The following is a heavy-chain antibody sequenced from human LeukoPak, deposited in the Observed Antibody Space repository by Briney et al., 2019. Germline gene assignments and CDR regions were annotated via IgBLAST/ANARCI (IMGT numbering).Heavy chain of an antibody. J-gene: IGHJ3*02. CDR2: INHSGST. CDR1: GGSFSGYY. V-gene: IGHV4-34*01. CDR3: ARGRRDGYNSYAFDI. Sequence: PSETLSLTCAVYGGSFSGYYWSWIRQPPGKGLEWIGEINHSGSTNYNPSLESRVTISVDTSKNQFSLKLSSVTAADTAVYYCARGRRDGYNSYAFDIWGQGTMVTVSS. D-gene: IGHD5-24*01.